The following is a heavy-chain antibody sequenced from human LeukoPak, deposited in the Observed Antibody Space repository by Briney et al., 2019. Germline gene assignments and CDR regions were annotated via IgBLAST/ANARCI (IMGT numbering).Heavy chain of an antibody. CDR3: ARASQAAAGISPLRRGRQGVYWFDP. D-gene: IGHD6-13*01. J-gene: IGHJ5*02. V-gene: IGHV1-8*03. Sequence: GASVKVSCKASGGTFSSYAISWVRQATGQGLEWMGWMNPNSGNTGYAQKFQGRVTITRNTSISTAYMELSSLRSEDTAVYYCARASQAAAGISPLRRGRQGVYWFDPWGQGTLVTVSS. CDR1: GGTFSSYA. CDR2: MNPNSGNT.